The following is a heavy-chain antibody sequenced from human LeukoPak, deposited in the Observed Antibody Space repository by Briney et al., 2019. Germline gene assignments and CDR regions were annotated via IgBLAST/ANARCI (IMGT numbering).Heavy chain of an antibody. CDR1: GFTFSSYA. CDR2: ISGSGGST. D-gene: IGHD3-3*01. V-gene: IGHV3-23*01. CDR3: AKAVLRFQKPGD. Sequence: GGSLRLSCAASGFTFSSYAMSWVRQAPGKGLEWVSAISGSGGSTYYADSVKGRFTISRDNSKNTLYLQMNSLRAEDTAVCYCAKAVLRFQKPGDWGQGTLVTVSS. J-gene: IGHJ4*02.